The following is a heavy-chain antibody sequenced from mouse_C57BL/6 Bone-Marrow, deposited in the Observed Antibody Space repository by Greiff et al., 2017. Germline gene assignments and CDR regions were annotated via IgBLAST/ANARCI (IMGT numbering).Heavy chain of an antibody. CDR2: IYPGSGST. CDR3: ARGYGSSWDY. CDR1: GYTFTSYW. D-gene: IGHD1-1*01. V-gene: IGHV1-55*01. Sequence: QVQLKQPGAELVKPGASVKMSCKASGYTFTSYWITWVKQRPGQGLEWIGDIYPGSGSTNYNEKFKSKATLTVNTSSSTAYMQLSSLTSEDSAVYYCARGYGSSWDYWGQGTTLTVSS. J-gene: IGHJ2*01.